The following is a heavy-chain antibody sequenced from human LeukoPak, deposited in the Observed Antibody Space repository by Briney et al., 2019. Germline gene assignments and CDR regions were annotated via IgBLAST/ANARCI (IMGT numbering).Heavy chain of an antibody. Sequence: GGSLRLSCAASGFTFSGHAMSWVRQAPGKGLEWVSGISGGGGSSTYYAGSVKGRFTISRDNSKDTLYLQMNGLRAEDTAVYYCAKAGGISKKELDNRGQGTLVTVSS. CDR2: ISGGGGSST. D-gene: IGHD1-26*01. V-gene: IGHV3-23*01. CDR3: AKAGGISKKELDN. CDR1: GFTFSGHA. J-gene: IGHJ4*02.